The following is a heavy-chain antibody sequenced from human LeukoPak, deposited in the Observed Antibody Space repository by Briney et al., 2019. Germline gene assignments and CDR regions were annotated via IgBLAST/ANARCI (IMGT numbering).Heavy chain of an antibody. J-gene: IGHJ3*02. CDR2: IYTSGTT. CDR3: VQVADDAFDI. Sequence: SDTLSLTCTVSGGFISSYYWSWIRQPAGKGLEWIGRIYTSGTTNYNPSLKSRVTMSADTSKNQFSLKLRSVTAADTAVYYCVQVADDAFDIWGQGTMVTVSS. CDR1: GGFISSYY. D-gene: IGHD5-12*01. V-gene: IGHV4-4*07.